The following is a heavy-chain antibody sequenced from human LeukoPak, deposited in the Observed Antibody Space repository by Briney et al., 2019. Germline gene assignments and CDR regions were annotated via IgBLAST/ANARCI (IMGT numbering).Heavy chain of an antibody. V-gene: IGHV3-7*01. Sequence: GGSLRLSCAPSVFSFSISWMDWVRQAPGKGLEWVANIKPDGSDKSYVDSVKGRFTISRDNAKDSLYLEMDSLRVEDTALYYCSRSLNSWGQGALVTVSS. CDR3: SRSLNS. CDR1: VFSFSISW. CDR2: IKPDGSDK. J-gene: IGHJ5*02.